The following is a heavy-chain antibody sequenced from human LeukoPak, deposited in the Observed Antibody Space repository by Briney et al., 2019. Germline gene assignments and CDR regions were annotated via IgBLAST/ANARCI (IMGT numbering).Heavy chain of an antibody. V-gene: IGHV3-7*01. CDR1: GFTFSSYW. CDR3: AKDHGFYTSGWNPLFDY. Sequence: PGGSLRLSCAASGFTFSSYWMSWVRQAPGKGLQWVANINQDGSEKYYVDSVKGRFTISRDNAKNSLNLQMSSLRAEDTAVYYCAKDHGFYTSGWNPLFDYWGQGTLVTVSS. J-gene: IGHJ4*02. CDR2: INQDGSEK. D-gene: IGHD6-19*01.